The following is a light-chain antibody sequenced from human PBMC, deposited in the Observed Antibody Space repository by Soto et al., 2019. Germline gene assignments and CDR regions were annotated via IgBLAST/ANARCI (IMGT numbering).Light chain of an antibody. J-gene: IGKJ1*01. CDR3: QQYETFSGT. Sequence: EIVLTQSPGTLSLSPGERATLSCRASQSVSSSYLAWYQQKPGQAPRLLIYGASSRATGIPDRFSGSGSGTDFTLTIASLQPDDFATYYCQQYETFSGTFGPGTKV. CDR2: GAS. CDR1: QSVSSSY. V-gene: IGKV3-20*01.